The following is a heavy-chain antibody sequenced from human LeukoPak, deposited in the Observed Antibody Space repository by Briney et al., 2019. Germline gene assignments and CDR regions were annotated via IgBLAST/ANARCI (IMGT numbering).Heavy chain of an antibody. D-gene: IGHD6-6*01. CDR2: INPNSGGT. Sequence: ASVKVSCKASGYTFTGYYMHWVRQAPGQGLEWMGWINPNSGGTNYAQKFQGRVTMTRDTSISTAYMELSRLRSDDTAVYYCARTSIERTRVFDYWGQGTLVTVSS. J-gene: IGHJ4*02. V-gene: IGHV1-2*02. CDR3: ARTSIERTRVFDY. CDR1: GYTFTGYY.